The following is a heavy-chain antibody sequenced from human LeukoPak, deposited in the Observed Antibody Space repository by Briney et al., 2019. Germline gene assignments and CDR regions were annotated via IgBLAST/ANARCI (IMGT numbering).Heavy chain of an antibody. CDR2: ISGSDDST. CDR3: AKDSGHSSSWYY. J-gene: IGHJ4*02. CDR1: GFTFSSYA. V-gene: IGHV3-23*01. D-gene: IGHD6-13*01. Sequence: GGSLRLSCAAFGFTFSSYAMNWVRQAPGKGLEWVSGISGSDDSTYYADSVKGRFTISRDIPRNTLYLQMNSLRAEDTAVYYCAKDSGHSSSWYYWGQGTLVTVSS.